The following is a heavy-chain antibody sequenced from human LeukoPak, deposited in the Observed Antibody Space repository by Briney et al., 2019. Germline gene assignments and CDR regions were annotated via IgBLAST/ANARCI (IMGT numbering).Heavy chain of an antibody. CDR1: GFTLRDYH. V-gene: IGHV3-72*01. CDR3: ARDGAEGDDSAFDV. Sequence: PGGSLRLSCVGSGFTLRDYHMDWVRQAPGMGLEWVGRTRSKVRKYATEYAASVKGRFTISRDESENSVFLHLSSLTVEDTAFYYCARDGAEGDDSAFDVRGQGTMVTVSS. CDR2: TRSKVRKYAT. J-gene: IGHJ3*01. D-gene: IGHD3-22*01.